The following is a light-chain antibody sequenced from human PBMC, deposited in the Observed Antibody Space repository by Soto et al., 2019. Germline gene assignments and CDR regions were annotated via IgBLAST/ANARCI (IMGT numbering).Light chain of an antibody. CDR3: QTWDGGTRVI. Sequence: SYELTQPPSVSVSPGQTATITCSGDKLGDRYAYWYQQKPGRSPIVVIYQDRKRPSEIPERFSGSNSGNTATLTISGTQAMDEADYYCQTWDGGTRVIFGGGTKLTVL. V-gene: IGLV3-1*01. J-gene: IGLJ2*01. CDR2: QDR. CDR1: KLGDRY.